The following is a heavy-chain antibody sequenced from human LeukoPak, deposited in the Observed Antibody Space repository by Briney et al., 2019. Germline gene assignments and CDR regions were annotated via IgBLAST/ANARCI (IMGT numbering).Heavy chain of an antibody. CDR2: IYYSGST. CDR1: GVSISSSSYY. CDR3: ARDGRYYYGSGVDY. D-gene: IGHD3-10*01. J-gene: IGHJ4*02. V-gene: IGHV4-61*01. Sequence: PSETLSLTCNVSGVSISSSSYYWSWIRQPPGKGLEWIGYIYYSGSTNYNPSLKSRVTISVDTSKNQFSLKLSSVTAADTAVYYCARDGRYYYGSGVDYWGQGTLVTVSS.